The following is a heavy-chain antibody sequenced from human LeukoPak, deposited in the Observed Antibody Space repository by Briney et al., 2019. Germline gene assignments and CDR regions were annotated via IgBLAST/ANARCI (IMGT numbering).Heavy chain of an antibody. CDR1: GFTFSSYG. D-gene: IGHD2-2*01. CDR2: IWYDGSNK. CDR3: ARKGKIQLLSRNYYYYYMDV. J-gene: IGHJ6*03. V-gene: IGHV3-33*01. Sequence: GRSLRLSCAASGFTFSSYGMHWVRQAPGKGLEWGAVIWYDGSNKYYADSVKGRFTISRDNSKNTLYLQMNSLRAEDTAVYYCARKGKIQLLSRNYYYYYMDVWGKGTTVTVSS.